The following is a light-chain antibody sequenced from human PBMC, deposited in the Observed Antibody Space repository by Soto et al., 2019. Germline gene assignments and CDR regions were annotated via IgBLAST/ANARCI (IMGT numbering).Light chain of an antibody. J-gene: IGKJ4*01. CDR3: QKYNSAPPLT. V-gene: IGKV1-27*01. Sequence: DIQMTQSTSSLPASVGDRVTITCRASQGISNYLAWYQQKPGKVPKLLIYAASTLQSGVPSRFSGSGSGTDFTLTISSLQPEDAATYYCQKYNSAPPLTFGGGTKVDIK. CDR1: QGISNY. CDR2: AAS.